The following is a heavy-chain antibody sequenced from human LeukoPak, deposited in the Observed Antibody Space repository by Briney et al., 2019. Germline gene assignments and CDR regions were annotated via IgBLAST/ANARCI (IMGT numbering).Heavy chain of an antibody. CDR3: ARVVYSSSWYGVDY. V-gene: IGHV4-59*02. CDR1: GGSASSYY. Sequence: PSGTLSLTCPVSGGSASSYYWSGIRQPPGKGREGVGYIYYSGSTNYNPSLKSRVTISVDTSKNQFSLKLSSVTAADTAVYYCARVVYSSSWYGVDYWGQGTLVTVSS. CDR2: IYYSGST. D-gene: IGHD6-13*01. J-gene: IGHJ4*02.